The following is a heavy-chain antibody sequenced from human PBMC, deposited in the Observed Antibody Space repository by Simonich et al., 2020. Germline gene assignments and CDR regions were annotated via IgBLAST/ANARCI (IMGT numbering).Heavy chain of an antibody. CDR3: AREDLTGDAFDI. D-gene: IGHD7-27*01. CDR1: GFTFSSYA. Sequence: QVQLVESGGGVVQPGRSLRLSCAASGFTFSSYAMHWVRQAHGKGLEVVAFISYDGSNKYYADSVKGRFTISRDNSKNTLYLQMNSLRAEDTAVYYCAREDLTGDAFDIWGQGTMVTVSS. J-gene: IGHJ3*02. CDR2: ISYDGSNK. V-gene: IGHV3-30*01.